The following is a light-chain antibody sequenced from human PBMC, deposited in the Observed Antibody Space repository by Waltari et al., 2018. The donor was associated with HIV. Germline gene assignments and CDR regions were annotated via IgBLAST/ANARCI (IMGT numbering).Light chain of an antibody. J-gene: IGLJ1*01. Sequence: QSALTQPHSVSGSPGQSLTISCTGTSSYVDTFVSWYQQHPGTAPQVIIYNVNNRPSGVPDRFSGSKSGNTAFLTISGLQADDEAEYHCCSHAGNFIFAFGTGTKVTVL. V-gene: IGLV2-11*01. CDR1: SSYVDTF. CDR3: CSHAGNFIFA. CDR2: NVN.